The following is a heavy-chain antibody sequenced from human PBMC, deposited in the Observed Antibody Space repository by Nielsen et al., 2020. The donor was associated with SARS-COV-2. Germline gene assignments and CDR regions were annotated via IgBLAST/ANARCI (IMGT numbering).Heavy chain of an antibody. D-gene: IGHD3-10*01. V-gene: IGHV1-24*01. J-gene: IGHJ3*02. Sequence: ASVKVSCKVSGYTLTELSMHWVRQAPGKGLEWMGGFDPEDGETIYAQKFQGRVTMTEDTSTDTAYMELSSLRSEDTAVYYCALGGLLWFGESTLDPFDIWGQGTMVTVSS. CDR3: ALGGLLWFGESTLDPFDI. CDR2: FDPEDGET. CDR1: GYTLTELS.